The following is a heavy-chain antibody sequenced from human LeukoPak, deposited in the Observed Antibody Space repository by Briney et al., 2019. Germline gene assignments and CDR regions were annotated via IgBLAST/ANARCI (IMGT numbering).Heavy chain of an antibody. CDR1: GYTFTSYG. CDR3: ARKGCFDNCYLFDY. D-gene: IGHD1-20*01. V-gene: IGHV1-18*01. J-gene: IGHJ4*02. CDR2: ISAYNGNT. Sequence: GASVKVSCKASGYTFTSYGISWVRQAPGQGLEWMGWISAYNGNTDYAQKLQGRVTMTTDTSTSTAYMELRSLRSDDTAVYYCARKGCFDNCYLFDYWGQGTLVTVSS.